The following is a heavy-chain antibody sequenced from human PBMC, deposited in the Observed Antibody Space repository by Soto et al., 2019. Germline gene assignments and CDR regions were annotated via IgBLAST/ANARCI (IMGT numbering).Heavy chain of an antibody. CDR2: IYYSGST. D-gene: IGHD3-16*01. V-gene: IGHV4-59*01. CDR1: GGSISSYY. J-gene: IGHJ4*02. CDR3: ASLGYGIDY. Sequence: PSETLSLTCTVSGGSISSYYWSWIRQPPGKGLEWIGYIYYSGSTNYNPSLKSRVTISVDTSKNQFSLKLSSVTAADTAVYYCASLGYGIDYWGQGTLVTVSS.